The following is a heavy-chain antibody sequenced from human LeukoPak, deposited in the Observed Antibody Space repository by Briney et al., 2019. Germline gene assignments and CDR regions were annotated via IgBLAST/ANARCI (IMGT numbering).Heavy chain of an antibody. J-gene: IGHJ4*02. D-gene: IGHD6-13*01. CDR2: ISYDGSNK. CDR1: GFTFSSYA. CDR3: ARLGIAATGTGNYYFDY. Sequence: GRSLRLSCAASGFTFSSYAMHWVRQAPGKGLEWVAVISYDGSNKYYADSVKGRFTISRDNSKNTLYLQMNSLRAEDTAVYYCARLGIAATGTGNYYFDYWGQGTLVTVSS. V-gene: IGHV3-30*04.